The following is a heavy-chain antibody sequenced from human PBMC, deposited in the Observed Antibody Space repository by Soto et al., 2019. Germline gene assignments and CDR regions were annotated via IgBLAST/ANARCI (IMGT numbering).Heavy chain of an antibody. V-gene: IGHV3-30-3*01. CDR3: ARVSGHIYATLHGPFDH. Sequence: QVQLVESGGGVVQPGRSLRLSCAASGFTFNRHPLHWVRQAPGKGLEWVAVISHDGNNQYYADSVKGRFTISRDNSMNMMYLKMHGLRTEDTAIFYCARVSGHIYATLHGPFDHWGQVALVTVSS. CDR2: ISHDGNNQ. D-gene: IGHD2-8*01. CDR1: GFTFNRHP. J-gene: IGHJ4*02.